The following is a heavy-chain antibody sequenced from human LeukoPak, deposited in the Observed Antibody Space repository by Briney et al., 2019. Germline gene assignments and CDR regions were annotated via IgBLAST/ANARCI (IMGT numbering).Heavy chain of an antibody. J-gene: IGHJ6*04. Sequence: GGSLSLSCAASGFTFSSYSMNWVRQAPGKGLEWVSCISSSSSYIYYADSVKGRFTISKDNAKNSLYLQMNSLRAEDTAGYYCARVDTAMVPPYYYYCMDVWGKGTTVTVSS. CDR3: ARVDTAMVPPYYYYCMDV. D-gene: IGHD5-18*01. CDR2: ISSSSSYI. CDR1: GFTFSSYS. V-gene: IGHV3-21*01.